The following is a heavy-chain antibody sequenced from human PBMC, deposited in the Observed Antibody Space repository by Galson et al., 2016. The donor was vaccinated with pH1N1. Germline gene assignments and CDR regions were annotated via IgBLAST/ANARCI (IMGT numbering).Heavy chain of an antibody. Sequence: PALVKPTQTLTLTCTFSGFSLSTSGVGVGWIRQPPGKALEWLALIYWDDDKRYSPSLKSRLTITKDTSKNQVVLTMTNMDPVDTATYYCAHPLYGDYVKWFDPWGQGTLVTVSS. J-gene: IGHJ5*02. D-gene: IGHD4-17*01. CDR3: AHPLYGDYVKWFDP. V-gene: IGHV2-5*02. CDR1: GFSLSTSGVG. CDR2: IYWDDDK.